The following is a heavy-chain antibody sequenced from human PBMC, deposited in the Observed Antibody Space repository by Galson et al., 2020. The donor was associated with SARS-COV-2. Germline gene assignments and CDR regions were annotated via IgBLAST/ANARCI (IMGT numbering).Heavy chain of an antibody. J-gene: IGHJ4*02. CDR1: GDSLINSY. D-gene: IGHD4-17*01. CDR3: AGDDLGVTTINGFVY. Sequence: SETLSLTCTVSGDSLINSYWSWIRQSPGKGLEWIGYIYYSGSTNYNPSLKSRVTISVATSKNQFSLNLTSVTAADTAIYYCAGDDLGVTTINGFVYWGQGTLVTVSS. V-gene: IGHV4-59*01. CDR2: IYYSGST.